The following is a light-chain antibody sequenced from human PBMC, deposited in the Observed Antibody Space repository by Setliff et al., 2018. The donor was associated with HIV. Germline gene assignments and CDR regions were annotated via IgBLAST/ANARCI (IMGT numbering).Light chain of an antibody. CDR3: SSYTTTSAYV. J-gene: IGLJ1*01. Sequence: QSVLTQPASVSGSPGRPITISCTGTTSDIGAYNLVSWYQQYPGKAPKLLIYDVTKRPSGVSDRFSASKSANTASLTISGLHTEDEADYFCSSYTTTSAYVFGAGTKVTV. V-gene: IGLV2-14*03. CDR1: TSDIGAYNL. CDR2: DVT.